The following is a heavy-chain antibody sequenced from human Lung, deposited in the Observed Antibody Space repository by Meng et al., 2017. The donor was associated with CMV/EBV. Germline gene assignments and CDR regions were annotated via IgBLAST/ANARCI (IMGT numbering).Heavy chain of an antibody. CDR2: INPYSGAT. CDR3: ASSTSGVVIGILRRYNWFDP. J-gene: IGHJ5*02. CDR1: GYSFTGYY. V-gene: IGHV1-2*02. Sequence: SVKVSXQSSGYSFTGYYLHWVRQAPGQGLEWMGWINPYSGATKYAEKFQGRVTMTRNTSISKAYMELNTLRSDDTAVYYCASSTSGVVIGILRRYNWFDPWGQGXLVTVSS. D-gene: IGHD2-21*01.